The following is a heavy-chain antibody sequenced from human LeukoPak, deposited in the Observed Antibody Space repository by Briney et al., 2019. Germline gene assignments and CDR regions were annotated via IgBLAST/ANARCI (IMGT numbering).Heavy chain of an antibody. J-gene: IGHJ4*02. V-gene: IGHV3-23*01. CDR2: ISLDGATT. CDR3: VKDHGWLLYS. Sequence: PGGSLRLSCAASGFTFSSYAMSWVRQAPGKGLEWVSGISLDGATTYYAGSVEGRFTISRDNSKNTLYLQMSSLRADDTAVYYCVKDHGWLLYSWGQGTLVTVSS. D-gene: IGHD3-9*01. CDR1: GFTFSSYA.